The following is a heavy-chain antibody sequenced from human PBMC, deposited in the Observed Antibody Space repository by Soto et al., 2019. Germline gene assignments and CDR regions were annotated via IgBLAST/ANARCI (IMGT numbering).Heavy chain of an antibody. D-gene: IGHD2-21*02. CDR1: GGTFRSYA. Sequence: QVQLVQSGAEVKKPGSSVKVSCKASGGTFRSYAISWVRQPPGQGLEWMGGIIPIFGTANYAQKFQGRVTITADESTSTAYMELSSLRSEDTAVYYCALRVVTATYNWFDPWGQGTLVTVSS. CDR2: IIPIFGTA. CDR3: ALRVVTATYNWFDP. J-gene: IGHJ5*02. V-gene: IGHV1-69*01.